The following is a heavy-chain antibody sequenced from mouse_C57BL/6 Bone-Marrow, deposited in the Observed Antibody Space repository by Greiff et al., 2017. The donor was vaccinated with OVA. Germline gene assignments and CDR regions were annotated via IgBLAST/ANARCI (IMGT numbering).Heavy chain of an antibody. CDR3: ARRGTDQAWFAY. Sequence: QVTLKVCGPGILQSSQTLSLTCSFSGFSLSTSGMGVSWIRQPSGKGLEWLAHIYWDDDKRYNPSLKSRLTISKDTSRNQVFLKITSVDTADTATYYCARRGTDQAWFAYWGQGTLVTVSA. J-gene: IGHJ3*01. CDR1: GFSLSTSGMG. V-gene: IGHV8-12*01. D-gene: IGHD4-1*01. CDR2: IYWDDDK.